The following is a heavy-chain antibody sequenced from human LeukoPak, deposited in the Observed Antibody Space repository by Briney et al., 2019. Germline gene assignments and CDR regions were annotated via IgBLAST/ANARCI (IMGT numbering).Heavy chain of an antibody. CDR1: GGSISSYY. J-gene: IGHJ3*02. CDR3: ARVESTVTTHDAFDI. D-gene: IGHD4-17*01. V-gene: IGHV4-4*07. Sequence: SQTLSLTCTVSGGSISSYYWSWIRQPAGKGLEWIGRIYTSGSTNYNPSLKSRVTMSVDTSKNQFSLKLSSVTAADTAVYYCARVESTVTTHDAFDIWGQGTMVTVSS. CDR2: IYTSGST.